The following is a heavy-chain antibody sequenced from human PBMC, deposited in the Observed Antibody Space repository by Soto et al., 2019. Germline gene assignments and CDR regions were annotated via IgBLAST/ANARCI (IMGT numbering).Heavy chain of an antibody. D-gene: IGHD3-22*01. J-gene: IGHJ4*02. V-gene: IGHV1-69*13. Sequence: SVKVSCKTSGGTFSSYAISWVRQAPGQGLEWMGGIIPIFGTANYARKFQGRVRITADESTSTAYMEMSSVRSEDTDVYYCARDSDRSGFDYWGQGTMVTVSS. CDR1: GGTFSSYA. CDR2: IIPIFGTA. CDR3: ARDSDRSGFDY.